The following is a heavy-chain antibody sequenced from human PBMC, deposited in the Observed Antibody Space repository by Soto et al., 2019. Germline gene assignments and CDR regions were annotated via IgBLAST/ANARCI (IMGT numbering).Heavy chain of an antibody. D-gene: IGHD1-26*01. CDR3: ARHYSGSYYSHWFDP. CDR1: GDSVSSGSYY. Sequence: QVQLQESGPGLLKPSETLSLTCSVSGDSVSSGSYYWSWVRQPPGKGMEWIGYIFYSGNTNYNPSLQSRVTISVDTSKIQFSLKLRSVTSADTAMYYCARHYSGSYYSHWFDPWGQGTLVTVSS. CDR2: IFYSGNT. V-gene: IGHV4-61*01. J-gene: IGHJ5*02.